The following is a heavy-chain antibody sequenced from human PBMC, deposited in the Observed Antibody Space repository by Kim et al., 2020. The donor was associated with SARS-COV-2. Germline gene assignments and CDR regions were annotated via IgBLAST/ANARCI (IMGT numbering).Heavy chain of an antibody. CDR3: ARQPQPPTIFGVVIISTDDYYYGMDV. CDR2: IYPGDSDT. J-gene: IGHJ6*02. Sequence: GESLKISCKGSGYSFTSYWIGWVRQMPGKGLEWMGIIYPGDSDTRYSPSFQGQVTISADKSISTAYLQWSSLKASDTAMYYCARQPQPPTIFGVVIISTDDYYYGMDVWGQGTTVTVSS. V-gene: IGHV5-51*01. D-gene: IGHD3-3*01. CDR1: GYSFTSYW.